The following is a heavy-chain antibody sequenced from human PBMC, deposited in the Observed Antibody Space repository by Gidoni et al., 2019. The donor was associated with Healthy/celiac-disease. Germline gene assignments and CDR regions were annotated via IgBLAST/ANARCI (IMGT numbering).Heavy chain of an antibody. V-gene: IGHV3-21*01. CDR2: ISSSSSYI. J-gene: IGHJ4*02. CDR1: GFTFSSYS. D-gene: IGHD4-17*01. CDR3: ARWGYGDSFGNY. Sequence: EVQLVESGGGLVKPGGSLRLSCAASGFTFSSYSMNWVRQAPGQWLEWFSSISSSSSYIYYADSVKGRFTISRDNAKNSLYLQMNSLRAEDTAVYYCARWGYGDSFGNYWGQGTLVTVSS.